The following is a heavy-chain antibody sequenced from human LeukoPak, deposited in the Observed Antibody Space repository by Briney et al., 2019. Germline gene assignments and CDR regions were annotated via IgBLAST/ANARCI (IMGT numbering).Heavy chain of an antibody. V-gene: IGHV4-4*09. J-gene: IGHJ6*03. Sequence: SETLSLTCTVSGDSISGYYYNWIRQPPGKGLEWIAFIHSSGTTEYIPSLRGHVTLSVATSRNQLSLKLTSVTAADTAVYYCARLTATPAGSYHYHYIHVGGKGTTVTVSS. CDR2: IHSSGTT. D-gene: IGHD3-9*01. CDR3: ARLTATPAGSYHYHYIHV. CDR1: GDSISGYY.